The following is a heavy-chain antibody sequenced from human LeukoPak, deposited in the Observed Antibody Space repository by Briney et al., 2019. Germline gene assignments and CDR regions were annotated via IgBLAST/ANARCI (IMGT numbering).Heavy chain of an antibody. CDR3: ARIYGSGSYSFFDY. J-gene: IGHJ4*02. CDR2: INPNSGGT. V-gene: IGHV1-2*06. CDR1: GGTFSSYA. D-gene: IGHD3-10*01. Sequence: ASVKVSCRASGGTFSSYAISWVRQAPGQGLEWMGRINPNSGGTNYAQKFQGRVTMTRDTPISTAYMELSRLRSDDTAVYYCARIYGSGSYSFFDYWGQGTLVTVSS.